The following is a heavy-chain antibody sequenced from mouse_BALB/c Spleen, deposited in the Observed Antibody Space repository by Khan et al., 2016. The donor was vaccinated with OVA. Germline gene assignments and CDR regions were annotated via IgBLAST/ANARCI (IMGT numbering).Heavy chain of an antibody. J-gene: IGHJ4*01. CDR3: ARSYGSWAMDY. V-gene: IGHV3-8*02. CDR1: GDSITSGF. Sequence: VQLKESGPSLVKPSQTLSLSCSVTGDSITSGFWNWIRKFPGNKFEYLGYITYSGNIYYNPSLKSRISITRDTSKSQYYLQLNSLTTEDTATYYCARSYGSWAMDYWGQGTSVTVSS. CDR2: ITYSGNI. D-gene: IGHD1-1*01.